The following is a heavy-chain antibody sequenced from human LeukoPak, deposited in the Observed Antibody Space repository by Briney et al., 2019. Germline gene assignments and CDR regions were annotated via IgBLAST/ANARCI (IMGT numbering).Heavy chain of an antibody. D-gene: IGHD2-2*01. CDR2: IYTSGST. Sequence: PSQTLSLTCTVSGGSISSGSYYWSWIRQPAGKGLEWIGRIYTSGSTNYNPSLKSRVTISVDTSKNQFSLKLSSVTAADTAVYYCARVYCSSTSKSYYFDYWGQGTLVTVSS. V-gene: IGHV4-61*02. CDR1: GGSISSGSYY. CDR3: ARVYCSSTSKSYYFDY. J-gene: IGHJ4*02.